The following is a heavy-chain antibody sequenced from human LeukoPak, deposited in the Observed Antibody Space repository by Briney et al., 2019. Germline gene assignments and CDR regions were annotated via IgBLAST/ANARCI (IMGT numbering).Heavy chain of an antibody. CDR2: INSDGSST. J-gene: IGHJ4*02. CDR1: GFTFSSYW. Sequence: GGSLRLSCAASGFTFSSYWMHWVRQAPGKGLVWVSRINSDGSSTSYADSVKGRFTISRDNAKNTLYLQMNSLRAEDTAIHYCAKDHFYDGSGYAVGGFDYWGQGTLVTVSS. D-gene: IGHD3-22*01. V-gene: IGHV3-74*01. CDR3: AKDHFYDGSGYAVGGFDY.